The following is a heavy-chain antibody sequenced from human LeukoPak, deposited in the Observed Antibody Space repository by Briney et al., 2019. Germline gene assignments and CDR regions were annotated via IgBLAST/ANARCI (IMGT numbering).Heavy chain of an antibody. J-gene: IGHJ4*02. V-gene: IGHV4-34*01. CDR3: ARASSRQLWLPRSRYFDY. D-gene: IGHD5-18*01. Sequence: SETLSLTCRVSDYYINNGYYWSWIRQPPGKGLEWIGEINHSGSTNYNPSLKSRVTISVDTSKNQFSLKLSSVTAADTAVYYCARASSRQLWLPRSRYFDYWGQGTLVTVSS. CDR2: INHSGST. CDR1: DYYINNGYY.